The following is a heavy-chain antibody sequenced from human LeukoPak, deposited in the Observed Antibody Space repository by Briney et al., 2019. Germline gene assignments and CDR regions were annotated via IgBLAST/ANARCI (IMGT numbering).Heavy chain of an antibody. J-gene: IGHJ6*03. D-gene: IGHD6-13*01. Sequence: GASVKVSCKASGYAFTRHYMHWVRQAPGQGLEWMGLINPSGSSTIYAQKFQGRVTMTRDMSTSTDYMELSSLRSEDTAVYYCARGAAAVMGYYYYYMDVWGKGTTVTVSS. V-gene: IGHV1-46*01. CDR2: INPSGSST. CDR3: ARGAAAVMGYYYYYMDV. CDR1: GYAFTRHY.